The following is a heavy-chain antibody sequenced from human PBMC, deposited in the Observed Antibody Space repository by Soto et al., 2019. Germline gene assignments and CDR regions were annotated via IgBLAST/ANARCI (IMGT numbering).Heavy chain of an antibody. J-gene: IGHJ6*02. V-gene: IGHV1-18*01. D-gene: IGHD3-10*01. Sequence: ASVKVSCKASGYTFTSYGISWVRQAPGQGLEWMGWISAYNGNTNYAQKLQGRVTMATDTSTSTAYMELRSLRSDDTAVYYCARDQFTSTYYYGSGATNYYYYGMDVWGQGTTVTVSS. CDR1: GYTFTSYG. CDR2: ISAYNGNT. CDR3: ARDQFTSTYYYGSGATNYYYYGMDV.